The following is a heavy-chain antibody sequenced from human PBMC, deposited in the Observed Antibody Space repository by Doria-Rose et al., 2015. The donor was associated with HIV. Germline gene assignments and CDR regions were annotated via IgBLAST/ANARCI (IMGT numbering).Heavy chain of an antibody. CDR1: GVSLSSPGMG. Sequence: QESGPVLVKPTETLTLTCTVFGVSLSSPGMGVSWIRQPPGKALEWLANIFSDDERSYTTSLKSRLTISRGSSKSQVFLPMTDMDPVDTATYYCARIKSSRWYHKYYFDFWGKGTLVIVSA. CDR2: IFSDDER. CDR3: ARIKSSRWYHKYYFDF. V-gene: IGHV2-26*01. J-gene: IGHJ4*02. D-gene: IGHD6-13*01.